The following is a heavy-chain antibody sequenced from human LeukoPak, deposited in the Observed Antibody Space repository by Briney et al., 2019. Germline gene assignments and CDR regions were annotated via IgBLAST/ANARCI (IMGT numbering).Heavy chain of an antibody. V-gene: IGHV3-64*01. J-gene: IGHJ4*02. D-gene: IGHD1-26*01. CDR1: GFTFSNYA. CDR3: ARDGEGASFSYDY. Sequence: GGSLRLSCAASGFTFSNYAMHWVRQAPGKRLEYVSAISGDGRSAYYANSVKGRFSISRDNSKNTLYLQMGSLRAEDMAVYYCARDGEGASFSYDYWGRGTLVTVSS. CDR2: ISGDGRSA.